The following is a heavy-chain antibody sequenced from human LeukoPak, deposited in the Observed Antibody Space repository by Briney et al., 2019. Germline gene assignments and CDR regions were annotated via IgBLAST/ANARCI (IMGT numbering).Heavy chain of an antibody. D-gene: IGHD3-9*01. Sequence: PGGSLRLSCAASGFTFSSYEMNWVRQAPGKGLEWVSYINSSGSTIYYADSVKGRFTISRDNAKNSLYLQMNSLRAEDTAVYYCARVGLLPGYYSLYYYYGMDVWGQGTTVTVSS. J-gene: IGHJ6*02. CDR3: ARVGLLPGYYSLYYYYGMDV. V-gene: IGHV3-48*03. CDR1: GFTFSSYE. CDR2: INSSGSTI.